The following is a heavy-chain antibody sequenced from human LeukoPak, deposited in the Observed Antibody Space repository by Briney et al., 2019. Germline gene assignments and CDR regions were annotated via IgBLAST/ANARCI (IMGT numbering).Heavy chain of an antibody. CDR1: GFTFSSYG. J-gene: IGHJ6*02. CDR3: AKDGDYERRGQDYYYGMDV. D-gene: IGHD4-17*01. Sequence: GGSLRLSCAASGFTFSSYGMHRVRQAPGKGLEWVAVISYDGSNKYYADSVKGRFTISRDNSKNTLYLQMNSLRAEDTAVYYCAKDGDYERRGQDYYYGMDVWGQGTAVTVSS. V-gene: IGHV3-30*18. CDR2: ISYDGSNK.